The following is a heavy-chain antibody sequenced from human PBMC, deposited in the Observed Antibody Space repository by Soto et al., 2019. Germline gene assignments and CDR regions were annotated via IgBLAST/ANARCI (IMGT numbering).Heavy chain of an antibody. Sequence: GGSLRLSCAVSGFTFDDYTMHWVRQAPGKGLEWLSLISWDGGSTYYADSVKGRFTISRDNSKNSLFLQMNSLRAEDTALYYCAKDIAGSGWYSLDYWGQGTLVTVSS. V-gene: IGHV3-43*01. CDR3: AKDIAGSGWYSLDY. CDR1: GFTFDDYT. CDR2: ISWDGGST. D-gene: IGHD6-19*01. J-gene: IGHJ4*02.